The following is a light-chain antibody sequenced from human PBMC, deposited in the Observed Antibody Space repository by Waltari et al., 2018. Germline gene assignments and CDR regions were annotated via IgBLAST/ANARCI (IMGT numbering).Light chain of an antibody. CDR2: DAS. CDR3: QQRSKWPLT. V-gene: IGKV3-11*01. J-gene: IGKJ4*01. CDR1: QSITNY. Sequence: DIVLTQSTATLSLSPGERATLPCRASQSITNYLAWYQLKPGQAPRLLIYDASNRATGIPARFSGSGSGTDFTLTISNLEPEDSAVYYCQQRSKWPLTFGGGTKVEIK.